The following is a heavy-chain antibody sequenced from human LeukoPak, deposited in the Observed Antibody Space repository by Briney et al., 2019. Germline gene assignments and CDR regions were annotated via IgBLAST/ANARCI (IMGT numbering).Heavy chain of an antibody. D-gene: IGHD4-23*01. V-gene: IGHV3-23*01. CDR2: ISGSGGST. CDR3: AKGAAVGTINY. Sequence: GGSLRLSCAASGFTFSRYAMSWVRQAPGKGLEWVSAISGSGGSTYYADSVKGRFTISRDNAKNTLYLQMNSLRAEDTGAYYCAKGAAVGTINYWGQGTLVTVSS. CDR1: GFTFSRYA. J-gene: IGHJ4*01.